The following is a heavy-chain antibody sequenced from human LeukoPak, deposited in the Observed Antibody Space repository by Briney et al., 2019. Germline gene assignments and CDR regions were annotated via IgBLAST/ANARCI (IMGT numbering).Heavy chain of an antibody. D-gene: IGHD6-13*01. CDR3: AREAGSSWFAPLDY. Sequence: GGSLRLSCAASGFTFSSYAMSWVRQAPGKGLEWVSYISSSGSTIYYADSVKGRFTISRDNAKNSLYLQMNSLRAEDTAVYYCAREAGSSWFAPLDYWGQGTLVTVSS. CDR1: GFTFSSYA. V-gene: IGHV3-48*03. CDR2: ISSSGSTI. J-gene: IGHJ4*02.